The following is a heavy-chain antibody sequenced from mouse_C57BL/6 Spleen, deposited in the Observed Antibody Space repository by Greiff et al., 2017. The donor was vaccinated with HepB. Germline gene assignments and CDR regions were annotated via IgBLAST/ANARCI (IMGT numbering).Heavy chain of an antibody. CDR1: GYSITSGYY. Sequence: EVQVVESGPGLVKPSQSLSLTCSVTGYSITSGYYWNWIRQFPGNKLEWMGYISYDGSNNYNPSLKNRISITRDTSKNQFFLKLNSVTTEDTATYYCARDGSSYWYFDVWGTGTTVTVSS. CDR2: ISYDGSN. CDR3: ARDGSSYWYFDV. J-gene: IGHJ1*03. D-gene: IGHD1-1*01. V-gene: IGHV3-6*01.